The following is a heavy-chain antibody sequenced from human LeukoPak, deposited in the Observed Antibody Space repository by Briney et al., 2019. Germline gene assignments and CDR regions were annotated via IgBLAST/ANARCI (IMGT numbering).Heavy chain of an antibody. J-gene: IGHJ4*02. CDR3: ARSLSSGYYYFDY. CDR2: IYTSGST. D-gene: IGHD3-22*01. V-gene: IGHV4-61*02. CDR1: GGSISSSSYY. Sequence: SQTLSLTCTVSGGSISSSSYYWSWIRQPAGKGLEWIGRIYTSGSTNYNPSLKSRVTISVETSKNQFSLQLSSVTAADTAVYYCARSLSSGYYYFDYWGQGTLVTVSS.